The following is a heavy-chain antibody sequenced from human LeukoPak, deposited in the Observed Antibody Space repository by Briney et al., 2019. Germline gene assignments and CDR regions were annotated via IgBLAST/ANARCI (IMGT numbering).Heavy chain of an antibody. D-gene: IGHD5-18*01. CDR1: GGSFSGYY. Sequence: SETLSLTCAVYGGSFSGYYWSWVRQPPGKGLEWIGEINHSGSTNYNPSLKSRVTVSVDTSKSQFSLKLTSVTAADTAVYYCARRDDSAMADYWGQGTLVTVSS. CDR2: INHSGST. J-gene: IGHJ4*02. CDR3: ARRDDSAMADY. V-gene: IGHV4-34*01.